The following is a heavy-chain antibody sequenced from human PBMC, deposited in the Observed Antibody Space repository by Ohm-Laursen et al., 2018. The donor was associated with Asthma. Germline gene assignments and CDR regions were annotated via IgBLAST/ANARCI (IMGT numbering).Heavy chain of an antibody. CDR2: IIPIFGTA. CDR3: ALIMVYANYFDY. J-gene: IGHJ4*02. Sequence: LVKVSCKASGGTFSSYAISWVRQAPGQGLEWMEGIIPIFGTANYAQKFQGRVTITADESTSTAYMELSSLRSEDTAVYYCALIMVYANYFDYWGQGTLVTVSS. CDR1: GGTFSSYA. D-gene: IGHD2-8*01. V-gene: IGHV1-69*13.